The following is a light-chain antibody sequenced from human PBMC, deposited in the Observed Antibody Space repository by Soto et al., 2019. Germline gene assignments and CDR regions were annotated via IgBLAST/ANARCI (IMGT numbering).Light chain of an antibody. CDR2: AAS. CDR3: QQSYSTPLT. CDR1: QSITNF. Sequence: DLQMTPSPSSLSASVGDRVTITCRASQSITNFLNWYQQKPGKAPKLLIYAASSLQSGVPARFSGSGSGTDFTLTISSLQPEDFATYYCQQSYSTPLTFGGGTKVEIK. V-gene: IGKV1-39*01. J-gene: IGKJ4*01.